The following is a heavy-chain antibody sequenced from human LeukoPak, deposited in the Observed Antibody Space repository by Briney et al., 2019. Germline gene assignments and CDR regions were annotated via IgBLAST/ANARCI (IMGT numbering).Heavy chain of an antibody. V-gene: IGHV1-8*01. CDR1: GYTFTSYD. J-gene: IGHJ5*02. D-gene: IGHD3-3*01. CDR3: ARGRVLRFLEWLLFTPYNWFDP. CDR2: VNPNSGNT. Sequence: ASVKVSCKASGYTFTSYDINWVRQATGQGLEWMGWVNPNSGNTGYAQKFQGRVTMTRNTSISTAYMELSSLRSEDTAVYYCARGRVLRFLEWLLFTPYNWFDPWGQGTLVTVSS.